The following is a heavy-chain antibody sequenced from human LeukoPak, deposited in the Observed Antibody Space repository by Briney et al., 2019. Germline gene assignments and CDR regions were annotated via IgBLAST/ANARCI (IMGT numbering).Heavy chain of an antibody. J-gene: IGHJ4*02. CDR2: ISWNSGSI. CDR3: AKDHGYYDSSGYGD. Sequence: GGSLRLSCAASGFTFDDYAMHWVRQAPGKGLEWVSGISWNSGSIGYADSVKGRFTISRDNTKNSLYLQMNSLSAEDTALYYCAKDHGYYDSSGYGDWGQGTLVTVSS. V-gene: IGHV3-9*01. CDR1: GFTFDDYA. D-gene: IGHD3-22*01.